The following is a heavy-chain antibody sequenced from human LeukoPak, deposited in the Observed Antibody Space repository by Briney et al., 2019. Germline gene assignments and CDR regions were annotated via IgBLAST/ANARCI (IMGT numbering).Heavy chain of an antibody. CDR3: AKDWMGAIQH. CDR2: ISSNGGST. Sequence: PGGSLRLSCAASGFTFSSYAMHWVRQAPGKGLEYVSAISSNGGSTYYANSVKGRFTISRDNSKNTLYLQMGSLRAEDTAVYYCAKDWMGAIQHWGQGTLVTVSS. V-gene: IGHV3-64*01. CDR1: GFTFSSYA. D-gene: IGHD1-26*01. J-gene: IGHJ1*01.